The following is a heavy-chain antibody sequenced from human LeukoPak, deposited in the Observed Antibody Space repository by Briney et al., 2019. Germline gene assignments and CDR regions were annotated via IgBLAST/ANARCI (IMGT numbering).Heavy chain of an antibody. J-gene: IGHJ4*02. CDR1: GGSISSYY. CDR2: IYYSGST. D-gene: IGHD5-18*01. CDR3: ARGPDTAMVFDY. V-gene: IGHV4-59*01. Sequence: PSETLSLTCTVSGGSISSYYWSWIRQPPGKGLDWIGYIYYSGSTNYNPSLKSRVTISVDKSKNQFSLKLSSVTAADTAVYYCARGPDTAMVFDYWGQGTLVTVSS.